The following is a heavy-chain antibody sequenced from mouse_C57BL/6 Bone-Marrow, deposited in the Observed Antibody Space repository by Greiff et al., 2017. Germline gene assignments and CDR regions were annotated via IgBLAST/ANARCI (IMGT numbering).Heavy chain of an antibody. D-gene: IGHD1-1*01. V-gene: IGHV1-55*01. Sequence: QVPLQQPGAELLKPGASVTMSCKASGYTFTSYLITWVKQRPGQGLEWIGDIYPGSGSTNYNEKFKSKATLTVDTSSSTAYMQLSSLTSEDSAVYYCARFYYYGSALAYWGQGTLVTVSA. CDR3: ARFYYYGSALAY. CDR2: IYPGSGST. J-gene: IGHJ3*01. CDR1: GYTFTSYL.